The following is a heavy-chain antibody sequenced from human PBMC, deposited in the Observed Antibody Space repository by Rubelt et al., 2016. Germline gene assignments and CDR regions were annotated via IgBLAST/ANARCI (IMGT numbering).Heavy chain of an antibody. D-gene: IGHD3-22*01. Sequence: SLTCAVSGGSISSGGYAWSWIRRAPGKGLEWIGYIYYSGSTYYNPSLKSRVILSVDTSKNQFSLKLNSVTAADTAVYYCARVGTFYFDTDLWGLGTMVTVSS. CDR3: ARVGTFYFDTDL. CDR1: GGSISSGGYA. CDR2: IYYSGST. V-gene: IGHV4-30-4*07. J-gene: IGHJ3*01.